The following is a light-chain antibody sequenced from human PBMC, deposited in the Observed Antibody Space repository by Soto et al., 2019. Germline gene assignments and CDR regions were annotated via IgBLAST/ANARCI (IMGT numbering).Light chain of an antibody. J-gene: IGKJ5*01. CDR2: DAY. CDR3: QQRHMWPIT. CDR1: QSFRGL. Sequence: EVLLTQSLLTLSLSEWERATLPGRASQSFRGLLAWYQQKPGQAPRLLIYDAYNRATGIPPRFSGSGSGTDFTLTISSLEPEDSAVYYCQQRHMWPITFGQGTRLEIK. V-gene: IGKV3-11*01.